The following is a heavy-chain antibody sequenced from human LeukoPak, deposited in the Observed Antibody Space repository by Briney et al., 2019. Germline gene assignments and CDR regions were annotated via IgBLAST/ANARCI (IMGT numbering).Heavy chain of an antibody. D-gene: IGHD3-10*01. V-gene: IGHV1-8*01. CDR3: AGITMVRGVIDPDYYYGMDV. CDR2: MNPNRGNT. Sequence: GASVKVSCKASGYTFTSYDINWVRQATGQGLEWMGWMNPNRGNTGYAQKFQGRVTLTRNTSISTAYMELSSLRSEDTAVYYCAGITMVRGVIDPDYYYGMDVWGQGTTVTVSS. J-gene: IGHJ6*02. CDR1: GYTFTSYD.